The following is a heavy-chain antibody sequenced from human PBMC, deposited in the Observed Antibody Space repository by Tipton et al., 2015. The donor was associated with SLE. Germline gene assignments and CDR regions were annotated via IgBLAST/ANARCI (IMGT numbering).Heavy chain of an antibody. J-gene: IGHJ6*02. D-gene: IGHD6-13*01. CDR3: AKDSMPKYSSSRWARHYGMDV. V-gene: IGHV3-30*18. CDR2: ISYDGSNK. CDR1: GFTFSSYG. Sequence: SLRLSCAASGFTFSSYGMHWVRQAPGKGLEWVAVISYDGSNKYYADSVKGRFTISRDNSKNTLYLQMNSLRAEDTAVYYCAKDSMPKYSSSRWARHYGMDVWGQGTTVTVSS.